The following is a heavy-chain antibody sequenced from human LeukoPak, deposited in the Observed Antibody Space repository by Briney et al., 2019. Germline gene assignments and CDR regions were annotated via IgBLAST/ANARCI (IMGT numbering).Heavy chain of an antibody. J-gene: IGHJ4*02. V-gene: IGHV3-23*01. CDR2: ISGSGGNT. CDR3: AKVPTSYYFDY. Sequence: GGSLRLSCAASGFTFSSYAMSWVRQAPGKGLEWVSAISGSGGNTYYADSVKGRFTTSRDNSKNTLYLQMNSLRPEDTAVYYCAKVPTSYYFDYWGQGTLVTVSS. CDR1: GFTFSSYA.